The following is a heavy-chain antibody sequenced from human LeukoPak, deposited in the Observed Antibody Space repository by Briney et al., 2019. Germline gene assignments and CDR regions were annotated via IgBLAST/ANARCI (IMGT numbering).Heavy chain of an antibody. Sequence: GGSLRLSCAASGFTFSSYSMNWVRQAPGKGLEWVSSISSSSSYIYYAASVKGRFTISRDNAKNSLYLQMNSLRAEDTAVYYCARGSTSFPFDYWGQGTLVTVSS. D-gene: IGHD2-2*01. CDR1: GFTFSSYS. CDR3: ARGSTSFPFDY. J-gene: IGHJ4*02. V-gene: IGHV3-21*01. CDR2: ISSSSSYI.